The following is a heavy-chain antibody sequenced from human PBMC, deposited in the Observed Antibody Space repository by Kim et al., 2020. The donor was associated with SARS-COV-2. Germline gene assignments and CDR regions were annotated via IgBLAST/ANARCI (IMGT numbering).Heavy chain of an antibody. CDR3: ARGGFSSSWRLDY. Sequence: SVKVSCKASRDTFNTYAISWVRQAPGQGLEWLGGIVPFIGTSDYAQKLQGRLTVTADDSTTTVYMELSSLRSDDTAVYFCARGGFSSSWRLDYWGQGTL. J-gene: IGHJ4*02. V-gene: IGHV1-69*13. D-gene: IGHD6-13*01. CDR1: RDTFNTYA. CDR2: IVPFIGTS.